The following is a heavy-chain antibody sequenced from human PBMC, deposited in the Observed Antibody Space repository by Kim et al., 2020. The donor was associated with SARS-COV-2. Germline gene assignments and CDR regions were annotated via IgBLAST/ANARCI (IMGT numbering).Heavy chain of an antibody. CDR3: ARDFATYYYDSSGYQEYYGMDV. CDR1: GFTFSSYA. D-gene: IGHD3-22*01. Sequence: GGSLRLSCAASGFTFSSYAMHWVRQAPGKGLEWVAVISYDGSNKYYADSVKGRFTISRDNSKNTLYLQMNSLRAEDTAVYYCARDFATYYYDSSGYQEYYGMDVWGQGTTVTVSS. V-gene: IGHV3-30*04. J-gene: IGHJ6*02. CDR2: ISYDGSNK.